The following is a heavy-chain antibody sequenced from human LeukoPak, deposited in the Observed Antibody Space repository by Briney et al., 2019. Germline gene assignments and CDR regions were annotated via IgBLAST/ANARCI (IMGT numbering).Heavy chain of an antibody. D-gene: IGHD4-23*01. CDR2: IWYDGSNK. CDR3: ARAYGGNSLDY. CDR1: GFTFSSYG. Sequence: GGSLRLSCAVSGFTFSSYGMHWVRQAPGKGLEWVAVIWYDGSNKYYADSVKGRFTISRDTSKNTLFLQMNSLRAEDTAVYYCARAYGGNSLDYWGQGTLATVSS. V-gene: IGHV3-33*01. J-gene: IGHJ4*02.